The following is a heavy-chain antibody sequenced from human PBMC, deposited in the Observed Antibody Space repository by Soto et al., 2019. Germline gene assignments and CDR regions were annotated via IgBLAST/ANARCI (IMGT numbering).Heavy chain of an antibody. CDR3: VSAQHEGHYYDANYGIDV. Sequence: GGSLRLSCAASGFTFSSYSMNWVRQAPGKGLEWVSYISSASTNIFYADSLKGRFTISRDNVKNSLYLQVTSLRDEDTAVEFCVSAQHEGHYYDANYGIDVWGQGTTVTVSS. CDR2: ISSASTNI. J-gene: IGHJ6*02. D-gene: IGHD3-16*01. CDR1: GFTFSSYS. V-gene: IGHV3-48*02.